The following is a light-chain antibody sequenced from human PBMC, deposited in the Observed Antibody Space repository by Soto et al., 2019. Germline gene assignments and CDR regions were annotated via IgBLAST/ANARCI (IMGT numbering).Light chain of an antibody. CDR1: STDIGGYYY. J-gene: IGLJ1*01. Sequence: QSVLTQPPSASGSPGQSVTISCTGTSTDIGGYYYVSWYQHHPGNAPTLMIYEVSKRPSGVPGRFSGSKSGNTASLTISGLRTEDEADYYCSSDAGSNIYVFGTGTKLTVL. V-gene: IGLV2-8*01. CDR3: SSDAGSNIYV. CDR2: EVS.